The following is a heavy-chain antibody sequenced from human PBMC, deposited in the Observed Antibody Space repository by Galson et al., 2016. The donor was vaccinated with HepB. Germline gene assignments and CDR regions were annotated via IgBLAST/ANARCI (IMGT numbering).Heavy chain of an antibody. CDR2: IKQDGSEK. CDR3: TRTYVAVAGTT. CDR1: GFTFTNYW. Sequence: SLRLSCAASGFTFTNYWITWVRQAPGKGLEWVANIKQDGSEKYYVDSVKGRFTISRDNAKNSLYLHMNSLRADDTAFYYCTRTYVAVAGTTWGQGTRVTVSS. V-gene: IGHV3-7*03. D-gene: IGHD6-13*01. J-gene: IGHJ5*02.